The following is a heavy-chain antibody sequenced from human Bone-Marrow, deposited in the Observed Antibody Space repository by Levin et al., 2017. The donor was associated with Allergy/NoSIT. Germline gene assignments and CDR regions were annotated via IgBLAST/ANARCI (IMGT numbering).Heavy chain of an antibody. V-gene: IGHV3-30*18. CDR3: AKDPADCSGGSCYWGVDY. CDR2: ISYDGSNK. CDR1: GFTFSSYG. J-gene: IGHJ4*02. D-gene: IGHD2-15*01. Sequence: PGGSLRLSCAASGFTFSSYGMHWVRQAPGKGLEWVAVISYDGSNKYYADSVKGRFTISRDNSKNTLYLQMNSLRAEDTAVYYCAKDPADCSGGSCYWGVDYWGQGTLVTVSS.